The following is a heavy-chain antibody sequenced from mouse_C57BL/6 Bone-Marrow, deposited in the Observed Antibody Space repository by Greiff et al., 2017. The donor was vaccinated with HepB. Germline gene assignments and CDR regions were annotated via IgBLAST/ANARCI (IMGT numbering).Heavy chain of an antibody. CDR3: ARQGDYAMDY. CDR2: ISNGGGST. J-gene: IGHJ4*01. Sequence: EVHLVESGGGLEQPGGSLKLSCAASGFTFSDYYMYWVRQTPEKRLEWVAYISNGGGSTYYPDTVKGRFTISRDNAKNTLYLQMSRLKSEDTAMYYCARQGDYAMDYWGQGTSVTVSS. V-gene: IGHV5-12*01. CDR1: GFTFSDYY.